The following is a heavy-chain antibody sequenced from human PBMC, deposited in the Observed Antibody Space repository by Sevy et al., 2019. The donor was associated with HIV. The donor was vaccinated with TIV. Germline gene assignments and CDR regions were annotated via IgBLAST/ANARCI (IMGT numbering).Heavy chain of an antibody. CDR3: ARSLSGAGATTIDY. CDR1: GFTFSSYA. Sequence: GGYLRLSCAASGFTFSSYAMHWVRQAPGKGLEWLAVISYDGSNKYYADSVKGRFTISRDNSKNTLYLQMNSLRAEDTAPCYCARSLSGAGATTIDYWGQGTLVTVSS. D-gene: IGHD1-26*01. CDR2: ISYDGSNK. J-gene: IGHJ4*02. V-gene: IGHV3-30*04.